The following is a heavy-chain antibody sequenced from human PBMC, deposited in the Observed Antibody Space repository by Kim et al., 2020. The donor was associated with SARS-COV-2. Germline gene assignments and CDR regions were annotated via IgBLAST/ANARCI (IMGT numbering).Heavy chain of an antibody. V-gene: IGHV1-69*01. Sequence: KFQGRVTITADESTSTAYMGLSSLRSEDTAVYYCARPGSGWYSLDYGMDVWGQGTTVTVSS. D-gene: IGHD6-19*01. J-gene: IGHJ6*02. CDR3: ARPGSGWYSLDYGMDV.